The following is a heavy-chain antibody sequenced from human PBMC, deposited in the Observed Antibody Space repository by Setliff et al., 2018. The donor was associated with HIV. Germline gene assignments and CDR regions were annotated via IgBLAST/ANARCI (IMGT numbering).Heavy chain of an antibody. CDR3: ARDDTVVRGHIDY. Sequence: PSETLSLTCAVYGGSFSNYYWSWIRQPPGKGLEWIGEINHSGSTNYNPSLKSRVTISVDTSKKQFFLKLSSVTAADTAVYYCARDDTVVRGHIDYWGQGTLVTVSS. CDR1: GGSFSNYY. J-gene: IGHJ4*02. CDR2: INHSGST. V-gene: IGHV4-34*01. D-gene: IGHD3-10*01.